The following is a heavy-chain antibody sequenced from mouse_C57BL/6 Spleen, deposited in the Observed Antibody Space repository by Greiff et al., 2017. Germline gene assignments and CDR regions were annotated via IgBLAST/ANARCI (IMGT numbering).Heavy chain of an antibody. J-gene: IGHJ4*01. CDR2: ISYDGSN. V-gene: IGHV3-6*01. D-gene: IGHD2-14*01. Sequence: EVKVEESGPGLVKPSQSLSLTCSVTGFSITSGYYWNWIRQFPGNKLEWMGYISYDGSNNYNPSLKNRISITRDTSKNQFYLKLNSVTTEDTATYYCAREDVRVYAMDYWGQGTSVTVSS. CDR3: AREDVRVYAMDY. CDR1: GFSITSGYY.